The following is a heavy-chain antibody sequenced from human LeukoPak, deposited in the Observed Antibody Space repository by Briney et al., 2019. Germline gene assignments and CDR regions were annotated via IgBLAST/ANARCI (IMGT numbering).Heavy chain of an antibody. J-gene: IGHJ4*02. CDR2: ISSSSSTI. D-gene: IGHD4-17*01. Sequence: GGSLRLSCAASGFTFSGYYMTWIRQAPGKGLEWLSHISSSSSTIDYADSVKGRFTISRDNAKNSLFLQMNNLSAEDTAVYYCARDSDGDYTPLNFDYWGQGTLVTVSS. V-gene: IGHV3-11*01. CDR3: ARDSDGDYTPLNFDY. CDR1: GFTFSGYY.